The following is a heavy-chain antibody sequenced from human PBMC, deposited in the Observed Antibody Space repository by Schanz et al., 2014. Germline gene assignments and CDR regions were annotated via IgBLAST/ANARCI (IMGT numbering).Heavy chain of an antibody. CDR3: AIWRRTGGRSYTIYCNNILEDYF. Sequence: SCKASGYTFTGFAINWVLQGTGQGLEWMGWMNTNSGNTGYAQKCQGRVTMTRNFSRRTAYMELSSMRYELTLVDACAIWRRTGGRSYTIYCNNILEDYF. D-gene: IGHD2-8*01. J-gene: IGHJ1*01. V-gene: IGHV1-8*02. CDR2: MNTNSGNT. CDR1: GYTFTGFA.